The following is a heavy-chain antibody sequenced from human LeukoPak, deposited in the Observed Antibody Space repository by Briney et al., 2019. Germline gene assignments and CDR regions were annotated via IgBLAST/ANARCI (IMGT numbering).Heavy chain of an antibody. CDR2: ISSSGSTI. D-gene: IGHD2-15*01. V-gene: IGHV3-48*03. Sequence: GGSLRLSCAASGFTFSSYEMNWVRPAPGKGLEWVSYISSSGSTIYYADSVKGRFTISRDNAKNSLYLQMNSLRAEDTAVYYCARAQPGYCSGGSCYEFDYWGQGTLVTVSS. J-gene: IGHJ4*02. CDR3: ARAQPGYCSGGSCYEFDY. CDR1: GFTFSSYE.